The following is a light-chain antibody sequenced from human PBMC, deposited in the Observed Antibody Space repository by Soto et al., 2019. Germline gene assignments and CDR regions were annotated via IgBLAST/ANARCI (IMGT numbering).Light chain of an antibody. Sequence: EIVMTQSPATLSVSPGERATLSCRASQSVSSNLAWYQQKPGQAPRLLIYDASIRPTGIPARFSASGSGTEFALTICSLQSEDFAVYYCQQYNNWPPWTFGQGTKVHIK. J-gene: IGKJ1*01. CDR3: QQYNNWPPWT. V-gene: IGKV3-15*01. CDR1: QSVSSN. CDR2: DAS.